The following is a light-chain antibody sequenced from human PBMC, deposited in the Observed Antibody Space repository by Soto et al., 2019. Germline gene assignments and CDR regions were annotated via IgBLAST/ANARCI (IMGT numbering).Light chain of an antibody. J-gene: IGLJ1*01. Sequence: QSVLTQPASVSGSPGQSITISCTGTSSDVGGYNYVSWYQQHPGKAPKLMIYEVSNRPSGVSNRFSGSKSGNTASLTISGLQAEDEADYYCSSYTSSSTRVFGPGIKVTV. V-gene: IGLV2-14*01. CDR2: EVS. CDR1: SSDVGGYNY. CDR3: SSYTSSSTRV.